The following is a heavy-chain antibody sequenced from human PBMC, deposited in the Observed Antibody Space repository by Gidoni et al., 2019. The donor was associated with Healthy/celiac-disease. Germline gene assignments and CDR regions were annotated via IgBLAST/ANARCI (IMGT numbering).Heavy chain of an antibody. CDR2: INPSVGST. CDR1: GYTFTSYY. D-gene: IGHD4-17*01. Sequence: QVQLVQSGAEVKKPGASVKVSCKASGYTFTSYYMHWVRQAPGQGLEWMGIINPSVGSTSYAQKFQGRVTMTRDTSTSTVYMELSSLRSEDTAVYYCARGRNYGDYRYLFDYWGQGTLVTVSS. V-gene: IGHV1-46*01. J-gene: IGHJ4*02. CDR3: ARGRNYGDYRYLFDY.